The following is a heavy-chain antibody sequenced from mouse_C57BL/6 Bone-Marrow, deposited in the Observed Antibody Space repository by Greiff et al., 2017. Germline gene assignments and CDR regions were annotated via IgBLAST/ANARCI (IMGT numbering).Heavy chain of an antibody. CDR1: GYTFTSYG. J-gene: IGHJ3*01. CDR2: IYPRSSNT. CDR3: ASGSMVTSAWFAY. V-gene: IGHV1-81*01. D-gene: IGHD2-2*01. Sequence: VQLQQSGAELARPGASVKLSCKASGYTFTSYGISWVKQRTGQGLEWIGEIYPRSSNTYYNEKFKGKATLTAYKSSSTAYMELRSLTSEDSAVYFCASGSMVTSAWFAYWGQGTLVTVSA.